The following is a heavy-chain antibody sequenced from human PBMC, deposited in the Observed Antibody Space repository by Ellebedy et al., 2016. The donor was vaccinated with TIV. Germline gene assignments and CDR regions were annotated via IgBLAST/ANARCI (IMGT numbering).Heavy chain of an antibody. J-gene: IGHJ4*02. CDR1: GFTFRHYG. CDR2: IWYDGSRK. V-gene: IGHV3-33*01. Sequence: PGGSLRLSCAASGFTFRHYGIHWVRQAPGKGLEWVAVIWYDGSRKYYAESVKGRFTVSRDDSKNKVFLQMNSLRAEDTAVYSCARDGDTNGHYSRFDTWGQGTLVIVSS. CDR3: ARDGDTNGHYSRFDT. D-gene: IGHD3-22*01.